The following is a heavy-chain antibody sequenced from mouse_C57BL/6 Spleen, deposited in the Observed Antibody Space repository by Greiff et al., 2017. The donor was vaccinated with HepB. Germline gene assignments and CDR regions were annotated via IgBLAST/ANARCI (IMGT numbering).Heavy chain of an antibody. D-gene: IGHD1-1*01. CDR3: TRSGRSYFDY. J-gene: IGHJ2*01. Sequence: QVQLQQSGAELVRPGASVTLSCKASGYTFTDYEMHWVKQTPVHGLEWIGAIEPETGGTAYNQKFKGKAILTADKSSSTAYMELRSLTSEDSAVYYCTRSGRSYFDYWGQGTTLTVSS. CDR1: GYTFTDYE. CDR2: IEPETGGT. V-gene: IGHV1-15*01.